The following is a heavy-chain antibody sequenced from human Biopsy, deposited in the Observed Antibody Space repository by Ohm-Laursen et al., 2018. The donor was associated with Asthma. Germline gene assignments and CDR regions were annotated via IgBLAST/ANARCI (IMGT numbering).Heavy chain of an antibody. CDR1: GDAMSTSGSY. CDR2: IYYSGRT. Sequence: SETLSLTCIVSGDAMSTSGSYWGWIRQSPGKGLEWIGSIYYSGRTYYNPSLKSRLTISMDTSKNQFSLKLSFVTAADTAVYYCARVPTTLRYFDLWGRGTLVTVSS. D-gene: IGHD2-15*01. V-gene: IGHV4-39*07. J-gene: IGHJ2*01. CDR3: ARVPTTLRYFDL.